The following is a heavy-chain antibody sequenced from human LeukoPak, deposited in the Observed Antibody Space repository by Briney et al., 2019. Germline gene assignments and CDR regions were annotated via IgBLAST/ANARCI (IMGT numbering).Heavy chain of an antibody. D-gene: IGHD4/OR15-4a*01. CDR3: ARDLDRDYDYYHYMDV. CDR1: GYTFASYG. Sequence: ASVKVSCKASGYTFASYGISWVRQAPGQGLEWMGWISAYNGNTNYAQKLQGRVTMTTDTSTSTAYMELRSLRSDDTAVYYCARDLDRDYDYYHYMDVWGKGTTVTVSS. CDR2: ISAYNGNT. J-gene: IGHJ6*03. V-gene: IGHV1-18*01.